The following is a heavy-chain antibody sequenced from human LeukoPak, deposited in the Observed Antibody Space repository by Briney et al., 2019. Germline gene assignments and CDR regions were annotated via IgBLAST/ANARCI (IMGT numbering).Heavy chain of an antibody. CDR3: AHTDSYYFDSGMVS. J-gene: IGHJ5*02. CDR2: IRYDGSNK. Sequence: GGSLRLSCAASGFTFSSYGMHWVRQAPGKGLEWVAFIRYDGSNKYYADSVKGRFTISRDNSKNTLYLQMNSLRAEDTAVYYCAHTDSYYFDSGMVSWGQGALVTVSS. V-gene: IGHV3-30*02. CDR1: GFTFSSYG. D-gene: IGHD3-22*01.